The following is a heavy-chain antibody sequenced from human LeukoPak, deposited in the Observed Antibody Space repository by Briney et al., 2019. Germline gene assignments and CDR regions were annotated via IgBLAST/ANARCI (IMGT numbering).Heavy chain of an antibody. CDR2: INHSGST. CDR1: GGSFSGYY. Sequence: PSETLSLTCAVYGGSFSGYYWSWIRQPPGKGLEWIGEINHSGSTNYNLSLKSRVTISVDTSKNQFSLKLSSVTAADTAVYYCARAVTTVTTPNYFDYWGQGTLVTVSS. J-gene: IGHJ4*02. CDR3: ARAVTTVTTPNYFDY. D-gene: IGHD4-17*01. V-gene: IGHV4-34*01.